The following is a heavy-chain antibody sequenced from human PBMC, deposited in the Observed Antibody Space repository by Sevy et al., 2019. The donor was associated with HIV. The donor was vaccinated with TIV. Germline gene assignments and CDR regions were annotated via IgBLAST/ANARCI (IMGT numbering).Heavy chain of an antibody. CDR3: AQDLRETTEMIGDAFDI. D-gene: IGHD4-17*01. CDR2: ISWNSGSI. CDR1: GFSFDDYA. J-gene: IGHJ3*02. Sequence: GGSLRLSCAASGFSFDDYAMNWVRQAPGKGLEWVSGISWNSGSIDYADSVKGRFTISRDNAKNSLYLQMNSLRAEDTALYYCAQDLRETTEMIGDAFDIWGLGTVVTVSS. V-gene: IGHV3-9*01.